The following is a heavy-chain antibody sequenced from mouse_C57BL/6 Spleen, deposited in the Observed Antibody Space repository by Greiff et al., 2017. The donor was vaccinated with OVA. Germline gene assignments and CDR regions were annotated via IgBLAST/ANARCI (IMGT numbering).Heavy chain of an antibody. CDR3: GRGLGCAGFAY. CDR1: GFTFSDYG. D-gene: IGHD4-1*01. CDR2: ISSGSSTI. J-gene: IGHJ3*01. Sequence: EVQRVESGGGLVKPGGSLKLSCAASGFTFSDYGMHWVRQAPEKGLEWVAYISSGSSTIYYADTVKGRFTISRDNAKNTLFLQMTSLRSEDTAMYYGGRGLGCAGFAYWGQGTLVTVSA. V-gene: IGHV5-17*01.